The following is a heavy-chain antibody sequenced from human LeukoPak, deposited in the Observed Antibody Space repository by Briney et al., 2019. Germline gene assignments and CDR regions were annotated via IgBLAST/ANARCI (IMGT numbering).Heavy chain of an antibody. Sequence: SETLSLTCSVSGGSIYNYYWSWIRQPPGKGLEWIGHISHSGSTSYHPSLTSRVTISVDMSKNQFSLNLTSVTAADTAVYYCTRGGGSTSGWHNWFDPWGQGTLVTVSS. J-gene: IGHJ5*02. D-gene: IGHD2-2*01. CDR3: TRGGGSTSGWHNWFDP. CDR1: GGSIYNYY. V-gene: IGHV4-59*01. CDR2: ISHSGST.